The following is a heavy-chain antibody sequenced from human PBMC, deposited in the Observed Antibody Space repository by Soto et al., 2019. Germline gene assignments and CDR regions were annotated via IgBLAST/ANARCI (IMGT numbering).Heavy chain of an antibody. Sequence: SETLSLTCTVSGGSISSYYWSWIRQPPGKGLEWIGYIYYSGSTNYNPSLKSRVTISVDTSKNQFSLKLSSVTAADTAVYYCARHEGPKKYYFDDWGQGTLVTVSS. CDR2: IYYSGST. CDR1: GGSISSYY. CDR3: ARHEGPKKYYFDD. J-gene: IGHJ4*02. V-gene: IGHV4-59*08.